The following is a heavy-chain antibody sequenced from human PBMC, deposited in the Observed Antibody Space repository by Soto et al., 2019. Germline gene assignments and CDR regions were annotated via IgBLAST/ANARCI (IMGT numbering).Heavy chain of an antibody. D-gene: IGHD3-22*01. CDR2: SRNQANGYST. V-gene: IGHV3-72*01. J-gene: IGHJ4*02. Sequence: EVQLVESGGGLVQPGGSLRLSCSVSGFTLSYHYIDWVRQAPGKGLEWVGRSRNQANGYSTIYAASVKGRFTNSRDDSKNLVYLQMRSLRAEDTALYYCGRDSCDSDSICYIRCFDFWGQGTLVTVSS. CDR1: GFTLSYHY. CDR3: GRDSCDSDSICYIRCFDF.